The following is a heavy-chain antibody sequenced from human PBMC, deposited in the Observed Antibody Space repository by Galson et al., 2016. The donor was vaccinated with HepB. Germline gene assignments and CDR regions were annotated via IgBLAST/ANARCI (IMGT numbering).Heavy chain of an antibody. J-gene: IGHJ4*02. V-gene: IGHV3-72*01. D-gene: IGHD4-17*01. CDR2: IRPKAYSYIT. CDR3: ARPYGDLPG. Sequence: SLRLSCAASGFSFIDHDIDWVRQAPGKGLEWVGRIRPKAYSYITEYAASVKGRFTISRDDSKNSLYLQMNSLKTEDTAVYFCARPYGDLPGWGQGTLVTVSS. CDR1: GFSFIDHD.